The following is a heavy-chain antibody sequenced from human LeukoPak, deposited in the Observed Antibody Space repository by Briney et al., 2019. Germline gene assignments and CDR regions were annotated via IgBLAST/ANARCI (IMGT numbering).Heavy chain of an antibody. Sequence: GESLKISCTGSGYSFTSYWIGWVCQMPGKGLEWMGIIYPGDSDTRYSPSFQGQVTISADKSISTAYVQWSSLKASDTAMYYCAIMEWELLRSQFYFDYWGQGTLVTVSS. CDR3: AIMEWELLRSQFYFDY. CDR2: IYPGDSDT. V-gene: IGHV5-51*01. J-gene: IGHJ4*02. D-gene: IGHD1-26*01. CDR1: GYSFTSYW.